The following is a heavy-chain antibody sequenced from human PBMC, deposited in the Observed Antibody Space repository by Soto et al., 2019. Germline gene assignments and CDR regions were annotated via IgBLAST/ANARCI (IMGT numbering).Heavy chain of an antibody. J-gene: IGHJ4*02. D-gene: IGHD3-16*01. CDR3: ARGVKLGNTGYYFDN. CDR1: GFTFSDYY. V-gene: IGHV3-11*06. CDR2: ISSGSTYT. Sequence: QVQLVESGGTLVNPGGSLRLSCAASGFTFSDYYMSWIRQAPGKGLEWFSYISSGSTYTNYADSVKGRFSISRDNAKNSLFLQMDSLRADDTAVYYCARGVKLGNTGYYFDNWGQGTLVTVSS.